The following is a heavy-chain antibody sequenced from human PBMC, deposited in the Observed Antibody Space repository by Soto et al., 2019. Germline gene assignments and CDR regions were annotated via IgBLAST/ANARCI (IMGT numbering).Heavy chain of an antibody. CDR1: GFTFSSYA. Sequence: LRLSCAASGFTFSSYAMSWVRQAPGKGLEWVSAISGSGGSTYYADSVKGRFTIPRDNSKNTLYLQMNSLRAEDTAVYYCAKDQGIAARPLGAFDIWGQGTMVTVSS. V-gene: IGHV3-23*01. D-gene: IGHD6-6*01. J-gene: IGHJ3*02. CDR3: AKDQGIAARPLGAFDI. CDR2: ISGSGGST.